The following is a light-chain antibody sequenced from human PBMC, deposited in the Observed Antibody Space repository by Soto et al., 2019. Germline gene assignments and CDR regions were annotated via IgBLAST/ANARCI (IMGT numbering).Light chain of an antibody. J-gene: IGLJ2*01. Sequence: QSALTQPPSASGSPGQSVTISCTGTSSDVGGYNYVSWYQHHPDKAPKLIIYEVYKRPSGVPDRFSGSKSGTTASLSVSGLQAEDEAEYYCSSYAANESFVVFGGGTQLTVL. CDR3: SSYAANESFVV. CDR2: EVY. V-gene: IGLV2-8*01. CDR1: SSDVGGYNY.